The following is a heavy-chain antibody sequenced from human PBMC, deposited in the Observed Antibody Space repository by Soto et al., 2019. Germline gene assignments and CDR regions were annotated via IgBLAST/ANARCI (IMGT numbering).Heavy chain of an antibody. D-gene: IGHD6-19*01. V-gene: IGHV3-74*01. CDR1: GFTFSSYW. Sequence: GGSLRLSCAASGFTFSSYWMHWVRQAPGKGLVWVSRINSDGSSTSYADSVKGRFTISRDNAKNTLYLQMNSLRAEDTAVYYCARELYSSGWYGIPDILGYYYYGMDVWGQGTTVTVS. CDR2: INSDGSST. CDR3: ARELYSSGWYGIPDILGYYYYGMDV. J-gene: IGHJ6*02.